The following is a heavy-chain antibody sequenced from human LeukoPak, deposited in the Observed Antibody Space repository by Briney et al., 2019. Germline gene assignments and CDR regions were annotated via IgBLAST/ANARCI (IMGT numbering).Heavy chain of an antibody. J-gene: IGHJ6*02. CDR3: ARDQDGFHYYYGMDV. D-gene: IGHD3-10*01. CDR1: GGTFSSYA. Sequence: GASVKVSCKASGGTFSSYAISWVRQAPGQGLEWMGGIIPIFGTANYAQKFQGRVTITADESTSTAYMELSSLRSEDTAVYYCARDQDGFHYYYGMDVWGQGTTVTVSS. V-gene: IGHV1-69*13. CDR2: IIPIFGTA.